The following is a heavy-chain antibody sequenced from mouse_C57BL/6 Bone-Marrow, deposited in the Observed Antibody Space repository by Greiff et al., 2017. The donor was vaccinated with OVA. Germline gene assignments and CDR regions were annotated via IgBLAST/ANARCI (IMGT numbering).Heavy chain of an antibody. CDR2: IYPRSGNT. Sequence: QVQLQQSGAELARPGASVKLSCKASGYTFTSYGISWVKQRTGPGLEWIGEIYPRSGNTYYNEKFKGKATLTADKSSSTAYMELRSLTSEDSAVYFCARADLDYYGSSYYWYFDVWGTGTTVTVSS. D-gene: IGHD1-1*01. CDR3: ARADLDYYGSSYYWYFDV. V-gene: IGHV1-81*01. CDR1: GYTFTSYG. J-gene: IGHJ1*03.